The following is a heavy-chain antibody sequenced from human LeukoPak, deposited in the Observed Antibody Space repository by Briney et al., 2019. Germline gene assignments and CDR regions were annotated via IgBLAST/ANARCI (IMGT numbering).Heavy chain of an antibody. CDR2: ISSTSGTI. Sequence: SGGSLRLSRAASGFTFSSYGMNWVRQAPGQGLEWVSYISSTSGTIYYADSVKGRFTISRDNAKTSLYLQMDSLRDEDTAVYYCARDLWGTSGYRFDYWGQGTLVTVSS. V-gene: IGHV3-48*02. D-gene: IGHD3-22*01. CDR3: ARDLWGTSGYRFDY. J-gene: IGHJ4*02. CDR1: GFTFSSYG.